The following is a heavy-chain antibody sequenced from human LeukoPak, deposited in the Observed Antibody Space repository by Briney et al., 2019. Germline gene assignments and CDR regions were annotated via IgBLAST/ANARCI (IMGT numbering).Heavy chain of an antibody. J-gene: IGHJ4*02. CDR1: GYTFTGYY. CDR3: ARGQYCSSTSCSFDY. Sequence: GASVKVSCKASGYTFTGYYMHWVRQAPGQGLEWMGWINPNSGGTNYAQNFQGRVTMTRDTSISTAYMELSRLRSDDTAVYYCARGQYCSSTSCSFDYWGQGTLVTVSS. D-gene: IGHD2-2*01. CDR2: INPNSGGT. V-gene: IGHV1-2*02.